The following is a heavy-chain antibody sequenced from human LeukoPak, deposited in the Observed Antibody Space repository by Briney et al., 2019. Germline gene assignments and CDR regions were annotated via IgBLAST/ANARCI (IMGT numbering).Heavy chain of an antibody. Sequence: SVKVSCKASGGTFSSYAISWVRQAPGQGLEWMGRIIPILGIANYAQKFQGRVTITADKSTSTAYMELSSLRSEDTAVYYCAKDRCSSTSCYTGGFDYWGQGTLVTVSS. D-gene: IGHD2-2*02. J-gene: IGHJ4*02. V-gene: IGHV1-69*04. CDR2: IIPILGIA. CDR3: AKDRCSSTSCYTGGFDY. CDR1: GGTFSSYA.